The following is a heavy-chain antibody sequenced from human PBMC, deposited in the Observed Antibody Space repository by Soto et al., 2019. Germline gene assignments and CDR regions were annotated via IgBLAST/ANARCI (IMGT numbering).Heavy chain of an antibody. CDR1: GGFLSRSY. CDR2: IYTRGST. D-gene: IGHD3-3*01. V-gene: IGHV4-4*07. J-gene: IGHJ4*02. Sequence: PPEPLSLTCTVHGGFLSRSYRSLILFPLRKALEWIGGIYTRGSTTYNPSPKSRVTMSVDTSKNQFSLKLSSVTAADPAVYDCARVLGTYYDFWSASGAGPSFDHRGQVTLVTVS. CDR3: ARVLGTYYDFWSASGAGPSFDH.